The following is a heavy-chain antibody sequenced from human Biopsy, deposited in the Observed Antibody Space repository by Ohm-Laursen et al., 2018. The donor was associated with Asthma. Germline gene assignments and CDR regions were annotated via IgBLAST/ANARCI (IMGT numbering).Heavy chain of an antibody. J-gene: IGHJ6*02. CDR3: ARCQVGYSSGWSLLLKKIYYSGMDV. CDR1: GGTFSNSA. V-gene: IGHV1-69*13. CDR2: IMTVFGTT. Sequence: SVKVSCKAPGGTFSNSAISWVRQAPGQGLEWLGGIMTVFGTTNYAQKFQGRVTITADESTSTAYMEVTSLRSEDTVIYYCARCQVGYSSGWSLLLKKIYYSGMDVWGQGTAVTVSS. D-gene: IGHD6-19*01.